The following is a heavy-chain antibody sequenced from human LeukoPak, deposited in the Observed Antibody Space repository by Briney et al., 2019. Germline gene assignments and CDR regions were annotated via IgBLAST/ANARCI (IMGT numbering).Heavy chain of an antibody. Sequence: GGSLRLSCAASGFTLSSYALHWVRQAPGKGLGWVAVISYDGTSKYYADSVKGRFTISRDNSKNTLYLQMNSLRPEDTAVYYCASLAGSSGWFLAPNDYWGQGTLATVSS. CDR1: GFTLSSYA. D-gene: IGHD6-19*01. CDR2: ISYDGTSK. V-gene: IGHV3-30-3*01. J-gene: IGHJ4*02. CDR3: ASLAGSSGWFLAPNDY.